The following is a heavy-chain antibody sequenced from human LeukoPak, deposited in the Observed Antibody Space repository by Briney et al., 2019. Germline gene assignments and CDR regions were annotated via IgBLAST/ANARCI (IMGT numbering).Heavy chain of an antibody. Sequence: PGGSLRLSCAASGFTFSSYWMSWVRQAPGKGLEWVANIKQDGSEKYYVDSVKGRFTISRDNAKNSLYLQMNSLRAEDTAVYYCAREGYCSSGSCRPYYFDYWGQGTLVTVSS. J-gene: IGHJ4*02. V-gene: IGHV3-7*01. CDR2: IKQDGSEK. CDR3: AREGYCSSGSCRPYYFDY. D-gene: IGHD2-15*01. CDR1: GFTFSSYW.